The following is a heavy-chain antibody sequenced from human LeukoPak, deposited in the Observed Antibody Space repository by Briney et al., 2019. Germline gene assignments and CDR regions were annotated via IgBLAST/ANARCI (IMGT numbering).Heavy chain of an antibody. V-gene: IGHV4-34*01. CDR1: GGSFRGYY. J-gene: IGHJ4*02. CDR2: INHSGRT. D-gene: IGHD6-13*01. Sequence: SETLSLTCAVYGGSFRGYYWSWIRQPPGKGLEWIGEINHSGRTNYNPSLKSRVTISVDTSKKQISLKLSSVTAADTAVYYCATNPAAGGTELHFDYWDQGTLVTVSS. CDR3: ATNPAAGGTELHFDY.